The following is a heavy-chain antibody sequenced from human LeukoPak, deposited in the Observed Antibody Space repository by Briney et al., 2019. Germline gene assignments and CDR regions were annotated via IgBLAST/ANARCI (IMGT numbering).Heavy chain of an antibody. CDR2: ISLNSGSI. V-gene: IGHV3-9*01. Sequence: PGRSLRLSCAASGFTFDDYAMHWVRQAPGKGLEWVSGISLNSGSIGYADSVKGRFTISRDNAKNSLYLQMNSLRAEDTALYYCAKDSYGGNSGWFDPWGQGTLVTVSS. D-gene: IGHD4-23*01. CDR3: AKDSYGGNSGWFDP. CDR1: GFTFDDYA. J-gene: IGHJ5*02.